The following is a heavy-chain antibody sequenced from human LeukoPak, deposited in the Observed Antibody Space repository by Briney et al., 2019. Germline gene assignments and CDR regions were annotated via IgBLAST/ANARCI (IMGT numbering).Heavy chain of an antibody. CDR1: GFTFSSYA. CDR2: ISSSGGNT. D-gene: IGHD5-24*01. CDR3: ARDGVATNDWQPDY. Sequence: GGSLRLSCAASGFTFSSYAMTWARQAPGKGLEWVSSISSSGGNTHYADSVKGRFIISRDTSRDTLYLQMHSLRAEDTALYYCARDGVATNDWQPDYWGQGTLVTVSS. V-gene: IGHV3-23*01. J-gene: IGHJ4*02.